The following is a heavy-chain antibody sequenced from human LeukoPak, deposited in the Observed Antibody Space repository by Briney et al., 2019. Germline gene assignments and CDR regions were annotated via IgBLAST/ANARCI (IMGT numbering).Heavy chain of an antibody. CDR1: GYSISSGYY. D-gene: IGHD6-13*01. V-gene: IGHV4-38-2*01. Sequence: SETLSLTCAVSGYSISSGYYWGWIRQPPGKGLEWIGSIYHSGSTYYNPSLKSRVTISVDTSKNQFSLKLSSVTAADTAVYYCARALAYSSSWYDYWGQGTLVTVSP. CDR3: ARALAYSSSWYDY. CDR2: IYHSGST. J-gene: IGHJ4*02.